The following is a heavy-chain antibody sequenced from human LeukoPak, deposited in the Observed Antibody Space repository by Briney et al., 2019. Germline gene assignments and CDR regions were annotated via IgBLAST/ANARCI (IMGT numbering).Heavy chain of an antibody. Sequence: PGGSLRLSCAASAFTFSSYSMNWVRQAPGKGLEWVSSISSSSSYIYYADSVKGRFTISRDNAKNSLYLQMNSLRDEDTDVYYCARERIWSGYWSGGSCNAVKFDYWGQGTLVTVSS. V-gene: IGHV3-21*01. CDR3: ARERIWSGYWSGGSCNAVKFDY. CDR2: ISSSSSYI. CDR1: AFTFSSYS. J-gene: IGHJ4*02. D-gene: IGHD2-15*01.